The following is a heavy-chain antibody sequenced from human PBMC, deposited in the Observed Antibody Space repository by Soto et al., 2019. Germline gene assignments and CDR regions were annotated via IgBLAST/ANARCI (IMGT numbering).Heavy chain of an antibody. D-gene: IGHD2-2*01. V-gene: IGHV5-51*01. CDR3: ARDGLSSSTSFDY. Sequence: GESLKISCQGSGYSFPDYWIGWVRQVPGKGLEWMGIIYPDDSDAKYSPSFQGQVTMSADKSINTAYLQWSSLKASDTGMYFCARDGLSSSTSFDYWGRGTQVTVSS. CDR1: GYSFPDYW. CDR2: IYPDDSDA. J-gene: IGHJ4*02.